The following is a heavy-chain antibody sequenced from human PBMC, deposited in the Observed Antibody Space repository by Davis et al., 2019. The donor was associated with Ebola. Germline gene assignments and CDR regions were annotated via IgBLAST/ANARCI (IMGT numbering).Heavy chain of an antibody. Sequence: AASVKVSCKASGYTFTSYGISWVRQAPGQGLEWMGWISAYNGNTNYAQKLQGRVTMTTDTSTSKAYMELRSLRSDDTAVYYCARDSPNHRLKRSNWFDPWGQGTLVTVSS. CDR2: ISAYNGNT. V-gene: IGHV1-18*01. J-gene: IGHJ5*02. CDR1: GYTFTSYG. D-gene: IGHD1-14*01. CDR3: ARDSPNHRLKRSNWFDP.